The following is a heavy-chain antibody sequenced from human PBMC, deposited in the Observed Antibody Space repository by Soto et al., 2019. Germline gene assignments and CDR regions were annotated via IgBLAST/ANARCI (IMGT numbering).Heavy chain of an antibody. Sequence: GESRKISCKGSGYSFAGYWITWVRQKPGKGLEWMGRIDPSDSQTYYSPSFRGHVTISVTKSITTVFLQWSSLRASDTAMYYCARQIYDSDTGPNFQYYFDSWGQGAPVTVSS. J-gene: IGHJ4*02. D-gene: IGHD3-22*01. CDR2: IDPSDSQT. V-gene: IGHV5-10-1*01. CDR3: ARQIYDSDTGPNFQYYFDS. CDR1: GYSFAGYW.